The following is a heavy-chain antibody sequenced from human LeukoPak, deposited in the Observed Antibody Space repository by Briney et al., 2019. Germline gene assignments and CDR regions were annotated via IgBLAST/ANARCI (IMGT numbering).Heavy chain of an antibody. D-gene: IGHD6-19*01. J-gene: IGHJ4*02. CDR3: ATSSGWYGWAFDY. CDR1: GFTFSSYS. V-gene: IGHV3-21*01. Sequence: PGGSLRLSCAASGFTFSSYSMNWVRQAPGKGLEWVSSISSSSSYIYYADSVKGRFTISRDNAKNSLYLQMNSLRAEDTAVYYCATSSGWYGWAFDYWGQGTLVTVSS. CDR2: ISSSSSYI.